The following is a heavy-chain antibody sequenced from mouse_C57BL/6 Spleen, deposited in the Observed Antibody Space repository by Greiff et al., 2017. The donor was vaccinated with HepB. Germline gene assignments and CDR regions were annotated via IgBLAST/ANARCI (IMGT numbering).Heavy chain of an antibody. D-gene: IGHD2-3*01. CDR2: IDPEDGET. V-gene: IGHV14-2*01. CDR3: ASSSRWLLKLFAY. J-gene: IGHJ3*01. CDR1: GFNIKDYY. Sequence: VQLQQSGAELVKPGASVKLSCTASGFNIKDYYMHWVKQRTEQGLEWIGRIDPEDGETKYAPKFQGKATITADTSANTAYLQLSSLTSEDTAVYYCASSSRWLLKLFAYWGQGTLVTVSA.